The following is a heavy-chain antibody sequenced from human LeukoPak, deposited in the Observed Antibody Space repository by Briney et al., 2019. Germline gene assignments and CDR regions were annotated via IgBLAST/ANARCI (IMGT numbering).Heavy chain of an antibody. CDR2: ISSSGSTI. CDR1: GFTFSSYE. D-gene: IGHD3-10*02. Sequence: PGGSLRLSCAASGFTFSSYEMNWVRQAPGKGLEWVSYISSSGSTIYCAGSVKGRFTISRDNAKNSLYLQMNSLRAEDTAVYYCAELGITMIGGVWGKGTTVTISS. V-gene: IGHV3-48*03. J-gene: IGHJ6*04. CDR3: AELGITMIGGV.